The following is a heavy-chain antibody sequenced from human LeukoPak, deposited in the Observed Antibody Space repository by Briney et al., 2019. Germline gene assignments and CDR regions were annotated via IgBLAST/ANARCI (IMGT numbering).Heavy chain of an antibody. CDR3: AKGVNDYYYYYMDV. CDR2: ISGDGDST. D-gene: IGHD1-1*01. V-gene: IGHV3-43*02. CDR1: GLTFDDYA. J-gene: IGHJ6*03. Sequence: SGGSLRLSCAASGLTFDDYAMHWVRQAPGKGLEWVSLISGDGDSTYYADSVEGRFTISRDNSKNSLYLQMNSLRTEDTALYYCAKGVNDYYYYYMDVWGKGTTVTVSS.